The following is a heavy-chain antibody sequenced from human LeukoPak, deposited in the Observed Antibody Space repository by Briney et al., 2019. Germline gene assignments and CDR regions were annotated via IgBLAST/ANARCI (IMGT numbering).Heavy chain of an antibody. CDR1: AFTFSDFY. CDR2: ISNSGSTI. J-gene: IGHJ4*02. CDR3: GRSADSSGYFREIPLYYFDY. V-gene: IGHV3-11*01. D-gene: IGHD3-22*01. Sequence: GGSLRLSCAASAFTFSDFYMTWLRHAPREGLEWISHISNSGSTIHYADSPKGRFTISTDNAKNSLYLQINSLRAEDTALYYCGRSADSSGYFREIPLYYFDYWGQGTLVTVSS.